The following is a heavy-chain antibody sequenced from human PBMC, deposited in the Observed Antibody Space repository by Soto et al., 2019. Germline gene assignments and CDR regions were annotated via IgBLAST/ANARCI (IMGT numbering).Heavy chain of an antibody. D-gene: IGHD3-3*01. CDR1: GFTFSSYA. Sequence: GGSLRLSCAASGFTFSSYAMSWVRQAPGKGLEWVSAISGSGGSTYYADSVKGRFTISRDNSKNTLYLQMNSLRAEDTAVYYCAKDVRFLEWLAVSYMDVWGKGTTVTVSS. CDR2: ISGSGGST. V-gene: IGHV3-23*01. CDR3: AKDVRFLEWLAVSYMDV. J-gene: IGHJ6*03.